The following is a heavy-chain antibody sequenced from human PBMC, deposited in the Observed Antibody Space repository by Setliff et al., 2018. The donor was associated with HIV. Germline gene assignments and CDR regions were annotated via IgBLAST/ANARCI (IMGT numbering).Heavy chain of an antibody. CDR3: ARGLGMVESTTPFDF. CDR2: IYYSGNT. D-gene: IGHD1-26*01. V-gene: IGHV4-31*03. J-gene: IGHJ4*02. CDR1: GGSISSGGYY. Sequence: SETLSLTCTVSGGSISSGGYYWSWIRQHPGKGLEWIGYIYYSGNTYYNPSLKSRVTLSVDTSKNQFSLKLTSVTAADAAVYYCARGLGMVESTTPFDFWGQGTLVTVSS.